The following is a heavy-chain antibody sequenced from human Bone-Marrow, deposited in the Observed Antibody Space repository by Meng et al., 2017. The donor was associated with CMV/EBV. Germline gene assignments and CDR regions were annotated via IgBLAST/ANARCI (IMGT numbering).Heavy chain of an antibody. CDR3: ARVEGYYAMDV. CDR1: GFSFSSYE. Sequence: LKISCAASGFSFSSYEMNWVRQAPGKGLEWISYITSSGSTIYYADSVKGRFTISRDNAKNSLYLQMNSLRVEDTAVYYCARVEGYYAMDVWGQGTTVTVSS. J-gene: IGHJ6*02. V-gene: IGHV3-48*03. CDR2: ITSSGSTI.